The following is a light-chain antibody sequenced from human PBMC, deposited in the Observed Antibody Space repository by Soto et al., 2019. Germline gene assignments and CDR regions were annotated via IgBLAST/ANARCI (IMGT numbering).Light chain of an antibody. J-gene: IGKJ5*01. Sequence: EIVMTQSPATLSVSPGERATLSCRASQSVSSNLAWYQQKPGQAPRLLIYGASTRATGIPARFSGSGSGTEFPLTINSLQSEDFAVYYCQQYNNWPPRITFGQWTRLEIK. V-gene: IGKV3-15*01. CDR2: GAS. CDR3: QQYNNWPPRIT. CDR1: QSVSSN.